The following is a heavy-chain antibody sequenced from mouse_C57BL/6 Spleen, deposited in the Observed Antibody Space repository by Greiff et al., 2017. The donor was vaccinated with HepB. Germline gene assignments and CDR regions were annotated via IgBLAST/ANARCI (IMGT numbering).Heavy chain of an antibody. CDR2: INPNNGGT. Sequence: EVQLQQSGPELVKPGASVKISCKASGYTFTDYYMNWVKQSNGKSLEWIGDINPNNGGTSYNQKFKGKATLTVDKSSSTAYMELRSLTSEDSAVYYCARWDTTVVFDYWGQGTTLTVSS. CDR1: GYTFTDYY. D-gene: IGHD1-1*01. CDR3: ARWDTTVVFDY. V-gene: IGHV1-26*01. J-gene: IGHJ2*01.